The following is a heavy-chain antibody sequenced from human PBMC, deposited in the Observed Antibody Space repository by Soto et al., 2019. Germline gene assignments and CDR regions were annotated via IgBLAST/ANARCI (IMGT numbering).Heavy chain of an antibody. V-gene: IGHV4-39*01. Sequence: SETLSLTCTVSGGSISSSSYYWGWIRQPPGKGLEWIGSIYYSGSTYYNPSLKNRVTISVDTSKNQFSLKLSSVTAADTAVYYCARHFSTYYYDSSGYYLLPVAFDIWGQGTMVTVSS. CDR3: ARHFSTYYYDSSGYYLLPVAFDI. CDR2: IYYSGST. D-gene: IGHD3-22*01. CDR1: GGSISSSSYY. J-gene: IGHJ3*02.